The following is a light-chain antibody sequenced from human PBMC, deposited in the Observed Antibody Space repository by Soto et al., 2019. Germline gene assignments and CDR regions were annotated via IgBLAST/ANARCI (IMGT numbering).Light chain of an antibody. V-gene: IGLV1-40*01. J-gene: IGLJ2*01. CDR2: GNS. CDR1: FSNIGAGYD. Sequence: QSVLTQPPSVSGAPGQRVTISCTGSFSNIGAGYDVHWYQQLPGTAPKLLIYGNSNRPSGVPDRFSGSKSGTSASLAITGLQAEDEADYYYQSYDSSLSGVVFGGGTKVTVL. CDR3: QSYDSSLSGVV.